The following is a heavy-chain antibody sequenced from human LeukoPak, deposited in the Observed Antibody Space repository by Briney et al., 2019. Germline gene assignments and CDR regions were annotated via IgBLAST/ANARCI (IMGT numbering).Heavy chain of an antibody. V-gene: IGHV5-51*01. CDR3: ASGPSPAGYSSGWYPY. CDR1: GYSFTSYW. D-gene: IGHD6-19*01. Sequence: GESLKISCKGSGYSFTSYWIGWVRQMPGKGLEWMGIIYPGDSDTRYSPSFQGQVTISADKSISTAYLQWSSLKASDTAMYYCASGPSPAGYSSGWYPYWGQGTLVTVSS. CDR2: IYPGDSDT. J-gene: IGHJ4*02.